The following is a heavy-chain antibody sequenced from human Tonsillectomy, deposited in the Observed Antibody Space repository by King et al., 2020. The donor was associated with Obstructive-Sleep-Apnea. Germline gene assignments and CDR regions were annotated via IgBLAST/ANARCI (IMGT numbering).Heavy chain of an antibody. Sequence: LQLQESGPGLVKPSETLSLTCSVSGVSIYSYYWTWIRQPPGKELEWIGYIYYIWRTSYTPSLKSRVIISVDTSKNQFSLGLGSVTAADTAMCYCARHSRWDSPLFDYRGQGTVVTGPS. V-gene: IGHV4-59*08. CDR3: ARHSRWDSPLFDY. D-gene: IGHD1-26*01. CDR1: GVSIYSYY. J-gene: IGHJ4*02. CDR2: IYYIWRT.